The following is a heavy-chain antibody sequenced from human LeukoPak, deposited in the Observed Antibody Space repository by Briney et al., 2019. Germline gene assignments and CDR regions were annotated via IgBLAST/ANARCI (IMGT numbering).Heavy chain of an antibody. D-gene: IGHD4-17*01. CDR2: ISSSSSYI. J-gene: IGHJ4*02. V-gene: IGHV3-21*01. CDR3: ARDFTGATVTTSDY. Sequence: GGSLRLSCAASGFTFSSYSMNWVRQAPGKGLGWVSSISSSSSYIYYADSVKGRFTISRDNAKNSLYLQMHSLRAEDTAVYYCARDFTGATVTTSDYWGQGTLVTVSS. CDR1: GFTFSSYS.